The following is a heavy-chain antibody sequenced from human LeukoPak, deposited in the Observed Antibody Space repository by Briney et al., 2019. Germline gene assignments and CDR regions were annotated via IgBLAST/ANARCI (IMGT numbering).Heavy chain of an antibody. V-gene: IGHV3-23*01. Sequence: GGSLRLSCAASGFTFSTYAMNWVRQAPGKGLEWVSSISTGGLSTYYADSVKGRFTISRDNSKNTLYLQMNSLRAEDTALYYCAKDAYGSGSYDAFDIWGQGTMVTVSS. CDR3: AKDAYGSGSYDAFDI. D-gene: IGHD3-10*01. J-gene: IGHJ3*02. CDR2: ISTGGLST. CDR1: GFTFSTYA.